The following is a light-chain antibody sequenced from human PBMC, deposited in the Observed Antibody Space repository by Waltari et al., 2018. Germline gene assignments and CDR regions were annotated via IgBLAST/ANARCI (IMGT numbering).Light chain of an antibody. CDR2: RDS. Sequence: SYELTQPLSVSVALGQTARMTCGGNNMGRKNVPWDQQKPGQAPVLVIYRDSNRPPGIPERFSGSNSGNTATLTISRAQAGDEADFYCQVWDSNTAVFGGGTKLTVL. CDR1: NMGRKN. CDR3: QVWDSNTAV. J-gene: IGLJ2*01. V-gene: IGLV3-9*01.